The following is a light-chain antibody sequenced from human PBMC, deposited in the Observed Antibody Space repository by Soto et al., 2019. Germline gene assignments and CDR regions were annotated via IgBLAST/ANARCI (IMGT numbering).Light chain of an antibody. CDR2: DVS. Sequence: QSVLTQPASVSGSPGQSITISCTGTSSDVGGYNYVSWYQQHPGKAPKLMIYDVSNRPSGVSNRFSGSKSGNTASLTISGLQAEEGADYYCTSYTSSSTLVFGGGTKLPVL. CDR1: SSDVGGYNY. CDR3: TSYTSSSTLV. V-gene: IGLV2-14*01. J-gene: IGLJ2*01.